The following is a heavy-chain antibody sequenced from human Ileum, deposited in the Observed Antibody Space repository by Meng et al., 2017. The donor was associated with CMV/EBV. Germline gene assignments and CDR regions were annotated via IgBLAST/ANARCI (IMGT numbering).Heavy chain of an antibody. D-gene: IGHD1-26*01. Sequence: CAVSGGSISSGGCYWSWIRQPPGEGLEWIGYIYYSGSTYYNPSLKSRVTISVDTSKNQFSLKLSSVTAADTAVYYCARADLGAAPFDYWGQGTLVTVSS. CDR1: GGSISSGGCY. CDR3: ARADLGAAPFDY. J-gene: IGHJ4*02. CDR2: IYYSGST. V-gene: IGHV4-30-4*01.